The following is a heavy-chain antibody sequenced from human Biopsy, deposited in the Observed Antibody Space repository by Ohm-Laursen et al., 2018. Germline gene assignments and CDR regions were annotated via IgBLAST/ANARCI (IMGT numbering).Heavy chain of an antibody. J-gene: IGHJ4*02. Sequence: TLSLTCTVSGGSLSSYSWSWIRQPAGKGLEWIGQIYTSGITNYNPSLKSRVTMSVDTSKNQFSLKVRSVTAADTAVYFCTRKPNSLYYFDHWGQGTLVTVSS. CDR2: IYTSGIT. CDR3: TRKPNSLYYFDH. V-gene: IGHV4-4*07. D-gene: IGHD1-14*01. CDR1: GGSLSSYS.